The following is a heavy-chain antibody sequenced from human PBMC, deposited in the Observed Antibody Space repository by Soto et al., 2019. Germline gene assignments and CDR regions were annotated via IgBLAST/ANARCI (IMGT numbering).Heavy chain of an antibody. CDR3: AKDVGSYYYDTSAYLYDY. V-gene: IGHV3-9*01. D-gene: IGHD3-22*01. CDR1: GFIFEDFA. CDR2: ISWNSATL. J-gene: IGHJ4*02. Sequence: PGGSLRLSCVGSGFIFEDFAMNWVRQVPGKGLEWVSGISWNSATLAYADSVKGRFIVSRDNAKNILYLQMNSLRPEDAALYYCAKDVGSYYYDTSAYLYDYWGQGTLVTVS.